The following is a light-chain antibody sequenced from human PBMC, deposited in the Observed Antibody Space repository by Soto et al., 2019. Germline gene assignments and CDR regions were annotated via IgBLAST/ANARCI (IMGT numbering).Light chain of an antibody. CDR1: ESVVSNY. Sequence: VFTQCPGTLSLSPGERATRSCRATESVVSNYLAWYQQKLGQAPRLVIYGASSRATGIPDRFSGSGSWTDFTRTISRLEHEDFAVYYCQQFDSSPRTFGQGTKVDFK. CDR3: QQFDSSPRT. V-gene: IGKV3-20*01. J-gene: IGKJ1*01. CDR2: GAS.